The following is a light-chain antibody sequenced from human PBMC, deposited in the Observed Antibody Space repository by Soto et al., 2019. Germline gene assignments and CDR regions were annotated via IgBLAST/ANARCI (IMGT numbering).Light chain of an antibody. CDR2: GAS. CDR1: QSVGSN. CDR3: QQHGQWPIT. J-gene: IGKJ5*01. V-gene: IGKV3-15*01. Sequence: EIVMTQSPATLSVSPGERVTLSCRARQSVGSNLAWYQQKPGQAPRLLIYGASTRATGIPARFSGSGSETEFTLTISSLQAEDSAVYYCQQHGQWPITFGQGTLLENK.